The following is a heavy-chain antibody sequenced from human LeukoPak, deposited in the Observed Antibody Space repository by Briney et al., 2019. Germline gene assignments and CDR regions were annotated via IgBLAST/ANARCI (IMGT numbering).Heavy chain of an antibody. J-gene: IGHJ4*02. CDR3: ARENYDYVWGSYYFDY. D-gene: IGHD3-16*01. CDR1: GGSFSGYY. V-gene: IGHV4-34*01. CDR2: INHSGST. Sequence: PSETLSLTCAVYGGSFSGYYWSWIRQPPGKGLEWIGEINHSGSTNYNPSLKSRVTISVDKSKNQFSLKLSSVTAADTAVYYCARENYDYVWGSYYFDYWGQGTLVTVSS.